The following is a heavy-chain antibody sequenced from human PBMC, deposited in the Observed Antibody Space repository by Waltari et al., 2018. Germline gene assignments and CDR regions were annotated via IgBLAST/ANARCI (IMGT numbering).Heavy chain of an antibody. D-gene: IGHD4-17*01. CDR3: ARGTDYGDYDFQH. V-gene: IGHV1-8*01. CDR2: MDPNNGNA. CDR1: GYTFTSYD. J-gene: IGHJ1*01. Sequence: QVQLVQSGADVKRPGASGMVSCKASGYTFTSYDIHWVRQATGQGLEWMGWMDPNNGNAAYAQKFQGRLTLTRDTSIHTADMDLSSLTSEDTGMYFCARGTDYGDYDFQHWGQGTLVTVSS.